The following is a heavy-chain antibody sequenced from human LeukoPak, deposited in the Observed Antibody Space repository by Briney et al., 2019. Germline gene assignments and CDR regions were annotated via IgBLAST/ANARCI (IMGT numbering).Heavy chain of an antibody. J-gene: IGHJ6*02. CDR3: AGDKQQQSHYYCYGMDV. D-gene: IGHD6-13*01. V-gene: IGHV3-21*01. Sequence: PRGSLRLSCAASGFTFSSYSMNSVRQAPGKGLEWVSSISSSSSYIYYADSVKGRFTISRDNAKNSLYLQMNSLRAEDTAVYYCAGDKQQQSHYYCYGMDVWGQGTTVTVSS. CDR1: GFTFSSYS. CDR2: ISSSSSYI.